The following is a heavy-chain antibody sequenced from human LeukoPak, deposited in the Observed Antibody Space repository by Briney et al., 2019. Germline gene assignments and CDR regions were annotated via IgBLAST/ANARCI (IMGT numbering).Heavy chain of an antibody. CDR3: ARGAQLVVVAATAGIDY. Sequence: GGSLRLSCAAYGFTFSSYSMNWVRQAPGKGLEWVSSISSSSSYIYYADSVKGRFTISRDNAKNSLYLQMNSLRAEDTAVYYRARGAQLVVVAATAGIDYWGQGTLVTVSS. CDR1: GFTFSSYS. D-gene: IGHD2-15*01. V-gene: IGHV3-21*01. CDR2: ISSSSSYI. J-gene: IGHJ4*02.